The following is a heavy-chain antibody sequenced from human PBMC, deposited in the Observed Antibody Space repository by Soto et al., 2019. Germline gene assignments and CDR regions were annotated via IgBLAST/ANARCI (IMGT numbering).Heavy chain of an antibody. J-gene: IGHJ6*02. D-gene: IGHD2-15*01. CDR1: GFTLNTYT. CDR3: ARGLGCSAMSCLDYYYYYGMDV. V-gene: IGHV3-30-3*01. CDR2: ISFDGSKK. Sequence: SLRLSCPTSGFTLNTYTMNRILQTPEEVLQWLAVISFDGSKKYYADSVKGRFTISRDNSKNTLYLQMNSLRTEDTTVYYCARGLGCSAMSCLDYYYYYGMDVWGQGTTVTVSS.